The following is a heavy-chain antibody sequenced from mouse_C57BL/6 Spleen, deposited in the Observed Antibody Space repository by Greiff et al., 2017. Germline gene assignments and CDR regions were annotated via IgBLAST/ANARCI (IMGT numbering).Heavy chain of an antibody. Sequence: VQLQQSGAELVRPGASVTLSCKASGYTFTDYEMHWVKQTPVHGLEWIGAIDPETGGTAYNQKFKGKAILTADKSSSTAYMELRSLTSEDSAVYYCTRGRQLGRAMDYWGQGTSVTVSS. D-gene: IGHD4-1*02. J-gene: IGHJ4*01. V-gene: IGHV1-15*01. CDR3: TRGRQLGRAMDY. CDR1: GYTFTDYE. CDR2: IDPETGGT.